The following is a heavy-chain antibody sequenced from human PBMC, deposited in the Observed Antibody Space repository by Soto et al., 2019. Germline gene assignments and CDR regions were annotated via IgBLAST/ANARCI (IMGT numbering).Heavy chain of an antibody. V-gene: IGHV4-34*01. Sequence: SETLSLTCAVYGGSFSGYYWSWIRQPPGKGLEWIGEINHSGSTNYNPSLKSRVTISVDTSKNQFSLKLSSVTAADTAVYYCARPHWSSSWLITGYFDLWGRGTLVTVSS. D-gene: IGHD6-13*01. CDR1: GGSFSGYY. J-gene: IGHJ2*01. CDR3: ARPHWSSSWLITGYFDL. CDR2: INHSGST.